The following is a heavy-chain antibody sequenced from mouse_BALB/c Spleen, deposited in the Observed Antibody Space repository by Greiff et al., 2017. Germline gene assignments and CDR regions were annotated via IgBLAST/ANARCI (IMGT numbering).Heavy chain of an antibody. J-gene: IGHJ2*01. Sequence: QVQLKESGPELVKPGASVRISCKASGYTFTSYYIHWVKQRPGQGLEWIGWIYPGNVNTKYNEKFKGKATLTADKSSSTAYMQLSSLTSEDSAVYFCARGYYGNPWYFDDWGQGTTLTVSS. CDR2: IYPGNVNT. CDR1: GYTFTSYY. CDR3: ARGYYGNPWYFDD. D-gene: IGHD2-1*01. V-gene: IGHV1S56*01.